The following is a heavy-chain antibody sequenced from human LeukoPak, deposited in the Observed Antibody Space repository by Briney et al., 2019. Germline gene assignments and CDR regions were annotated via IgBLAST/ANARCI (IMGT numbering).Heavy chain of an antibody. CDR1: GYTFTSYG. Sequence: ASVKVSCKASGYTFTSYGISWVRQAPGQGLEWMGWISAYNGNTNYAQKLQGRVTMTTDTSTSTAYMELRSLRSDDTAVYYCARDDDGDPYYYYSGMDVWGKGTTVTVSS. V-gene: IGHV1-18*04. J-gene: IGHJ6*04. D-gene: IGHD4-17*01. CDR2: ISAYNGNT. CDR3: ARDDDGDPYYYYSGMDV.